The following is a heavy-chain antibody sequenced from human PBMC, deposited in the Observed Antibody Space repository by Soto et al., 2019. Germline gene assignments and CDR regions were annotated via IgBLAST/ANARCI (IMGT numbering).Heavy chain of an antibody. CDR3: ASTYYDFWSASTQPYGMDV. CDR1: GGSISSGDYY. CDR2: SYYSGST. V-gene: IGHV4-30-4*01. Sequence: QVQLQESGPGLVKPSQTLSLTCTVSGGSISSGDYYWSWIRHPPGKGLEWIGYSYYSGSTYYNPSLKIRVTILVDTSKDQFYLKLSCVTAADTAVYYCASTYYDFWSASTQPYGMDVWGQGTTVTVSS. J-gene: IGHJ6*02. D-gene: IGHD3-3*01.